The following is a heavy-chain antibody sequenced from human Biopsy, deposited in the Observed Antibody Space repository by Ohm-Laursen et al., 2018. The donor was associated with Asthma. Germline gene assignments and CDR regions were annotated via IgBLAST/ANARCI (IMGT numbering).Heavy chain of an antibody. CDR1: GYTFIDLS. CDR3: ARTYYDFLTGQVNDAFAM. J-gene: IGHJ3*02. Sequence: GASVKVSCKVSGYTFIDLSIHWVRQAPGQRLEWMGWINAGNGNTKYSQRFQGRVTISRDTSASTAYMDLSSLRSEDTAVYYCARTYYDFLTGQVNDAFAMWGQGTMVTVSS. D-gene: IGHD3-9*01. CDR2: INAGNGNT. V-gene: IGHV1-3*01.